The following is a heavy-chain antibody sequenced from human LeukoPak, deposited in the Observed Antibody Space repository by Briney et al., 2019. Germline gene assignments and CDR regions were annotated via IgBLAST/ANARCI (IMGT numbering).Heavy chain of an antibody. CDR2: ISYSGST. D-gene: IGHD6-13*01. J-gene: IGHJ4*02. Sequence: SETLSLTCTVSDGSINNYYWTWIRQPPGKGLEWIGYISYSGSTYYNPSLKSRITISLDMSKNQFSLKLSSVTAADTAVYYCARRGSSFFDYWGQGILDTVSS. V-gene: IGHV4-59*06. CDR1: DGSINNYY. CDR3: ARRGSSFFDY.